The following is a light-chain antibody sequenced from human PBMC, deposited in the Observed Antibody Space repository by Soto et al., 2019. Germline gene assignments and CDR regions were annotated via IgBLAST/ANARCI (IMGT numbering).Light chain of an antibody. J-gene: IGLJ1*01. CDR2: DVT. Sequence: QSALTQPPSVSGSPGQSVTISCTGTSSDVGDYYFVSWYQQHPDKAPKLMIYDVTKWPSGVPDRFSGSKSGNTASLTISGLQADDEADYYCCACAGRFTCVFGTGTKVTVL. CDR1: SSDVGDYYF. CDR3: CACAGRFTCV. V-gene: IGLV2-11*01.